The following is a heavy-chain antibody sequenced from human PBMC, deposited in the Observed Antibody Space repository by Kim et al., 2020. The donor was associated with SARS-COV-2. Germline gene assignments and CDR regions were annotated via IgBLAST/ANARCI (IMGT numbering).Heavy chain of an antibody. CDR2: SGVST. J-gene: IGHJ4*02. V-gene: IGHV3-66*01. Sequence: SGVSTDNADYVKGRFTISRDNSKNTLYLQMNSLRAEDTAVYYLARVSSGYWGQGTLVTVSS. D-gene: IGHD7-27*01. CDR3: ARVSSGY.